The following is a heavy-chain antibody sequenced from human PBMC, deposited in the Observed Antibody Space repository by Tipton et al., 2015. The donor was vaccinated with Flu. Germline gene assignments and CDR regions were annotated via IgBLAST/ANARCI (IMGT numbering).Heavy chain of an antibody. D-gene: IGHD2-15*01. CDR2: INHSGST. V-gene: IGHV4-34*01. J-gene: IGHJ4*02. CDR3: ARGRRRGYCSGGSCSGLGY. Sequence: GLVKPSETLSLTCTVSGGSISSYYWSWIRQPPGKGLEWIGEINHSGSTNYNPSLKSRVTISVDTSKNQFSLKLSSVTAADTAVYYCARGRRRGYCSGGSCSGLGYWGQGTLVTVSS. CDR1: GGSISSYY.